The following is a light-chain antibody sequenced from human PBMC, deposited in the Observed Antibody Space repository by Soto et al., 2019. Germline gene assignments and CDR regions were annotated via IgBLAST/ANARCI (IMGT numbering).Light chain of an antibody. CDR1: SSDVGGYNY. CDR3: SSYTSSASVV. J-gene: IGLJ2*01. Sequence: QSALTQPASVSGSPGQSLTISCTGTSSDVGGYNYVSWYQQYPGKAPKLMIYEVSNRPSGVSNRFSGSKSGNTASLTISGLPAEDEADYYCSSYTSSASVVFGGGTKLTVL. V-gene: IGLV2-14*01. CDR2: EVS.